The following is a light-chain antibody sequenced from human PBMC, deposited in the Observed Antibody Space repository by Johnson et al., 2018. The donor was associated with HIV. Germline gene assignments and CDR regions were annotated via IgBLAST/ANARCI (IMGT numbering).Light chain of an antibody. CDR2: KND. J-gene: IGLJ1*01. V-gene: IGLV1-51*02. Sequence: QSVLTQPPSVSAAPGQKVTISCSGSYSNIGNNYVSWYQQLPGTAPKLLIYKNDKRPSGIPDRFSGSQSGTSATLCISGLQTGDEAAYYCGIWDTSLSTGGVFGTGTKVTVL. CDR1: YSNIGNNY. CDR3: GIWDTSLSTGGV.